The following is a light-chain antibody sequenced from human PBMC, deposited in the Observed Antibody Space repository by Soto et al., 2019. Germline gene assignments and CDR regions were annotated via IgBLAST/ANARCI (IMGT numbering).Light chain of an antibody. J-gene: IGKJ5*01. V-gene: IGKV1-5*03. CDR2: KAS. CDR1: QSISSW. CDR3: QQYNSYSVT. Sequence: EIQMTQYPSTLSASVGDRVTITCRASQSISSWLAWYQQKPGKAPKLLIYKASSLESGVPSRFSGSGSGTELNLTISSLQPDDFATYYCQQYNSYSVTFGQGTRLEIK.